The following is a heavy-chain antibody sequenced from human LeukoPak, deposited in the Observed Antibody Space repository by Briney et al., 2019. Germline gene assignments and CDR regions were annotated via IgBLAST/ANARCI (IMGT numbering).Heavy chain of an antibody. D-gene: IGHD3-10*01. CDR2: INPSGGST. Sequence: ASVKVSCKASGYTFTSYYMHWVRQAPGQGLEWMGIINPSGGSTSYAQKFQGRVTMTRDTSTSTVYMELSSLRSGDTAVYYCARDSTFDYGSGSYWGYWGQRTLVTVSS. CDR3: ARDSTFDYGSGSYWGY. V-gene: IGHV1-46*01. J-gene: IGHJ4*02. CDR1: GYTFTSYY.